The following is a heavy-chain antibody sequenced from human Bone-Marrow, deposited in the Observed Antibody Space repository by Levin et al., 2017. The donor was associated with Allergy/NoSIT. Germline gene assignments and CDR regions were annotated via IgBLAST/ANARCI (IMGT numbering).Heavy chain of an antibody. CDR3: ARRWGDYGGCAFDI. CDR1: GGTFSGYA. Sequence: SVKVSCKASGGTFSGYAISWVRQAPGQGLEWMGGIIPIFGAANYAQKFQGRVTITADESTSTAYVELNSLRSEDTAVYYCARRWGDYGGCAFDIWGQGTMVTVSS. V-gene: IGHV1-69*13. CDR2: IIPIFGAA. J-gene: IGHJ3*02. D-gene: IGHD4-23*01.